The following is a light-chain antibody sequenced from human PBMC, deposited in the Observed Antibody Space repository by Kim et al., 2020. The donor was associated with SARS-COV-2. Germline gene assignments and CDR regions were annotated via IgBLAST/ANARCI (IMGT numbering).Light chain of an antibody. J-gene: IGKJ5*01. CDR1: QGISSY. CDR2: VAS. Sequence: ASVGDRVTITCRASQGISSYLAWYQQKPGTAPKLLIYVASTLQTGVPSRFSGSGSGTDFTLTISSLQPEDFATYYCQQLNSYPITFGQGTRLEIK. V-gene: IGKV1-9*01. CDR3: QQLNSYPIT.